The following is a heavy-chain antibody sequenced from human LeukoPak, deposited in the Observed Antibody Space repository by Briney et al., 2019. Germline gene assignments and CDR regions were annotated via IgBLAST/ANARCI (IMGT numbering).Heavy chain of an antibody. D-gene: IGHD6-6*01. J-gene: IGHJ6*02. V-gene: IGHV3-53*04. CDR2: IYSGGST. CDR3: ASSSSDLYYGMDV. CDR1: GFTVSSNY. Sequence: GGSLRLSCAASGFTVSSNYMSWVRQAPGKGLEWVSVIYSGGSTYHADSVKGRFTISRHNSKNTLYLQVNSLRAEDTAVYYCASSSSDLYYGMDVWGQGTTVTVSS.